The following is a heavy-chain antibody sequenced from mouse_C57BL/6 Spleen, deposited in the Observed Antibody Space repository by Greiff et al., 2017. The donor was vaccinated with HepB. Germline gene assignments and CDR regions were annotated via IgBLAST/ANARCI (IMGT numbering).Heavy chain of an antibody. CDR2: IHPNSGST. CDR3: RCYDSSYGHAMDD. V-gene: IGHV1-64*01. CDR1: GYTFTSYW. Sequence: QVQLQQPGAELVKPGASVKLSCKASGYTFTSYWMHWVKQRPGQGLEWIGMIHPNSGSTNYNEKFKSKATLTVDKSSSTAYMQIRSLTSEDSAVYYCRCYDSSYGHAMDDWGQGTSVTVSS. J-gene: IGHJ4*01. D-gene: IGHD1-1*01.